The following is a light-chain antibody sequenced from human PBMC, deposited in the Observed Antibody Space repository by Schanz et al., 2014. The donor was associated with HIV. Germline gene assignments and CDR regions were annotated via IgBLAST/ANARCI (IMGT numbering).Light chain of an antibody. CDR1: SSDVGGYNY. Sequence: QSALTQPASVSGSPGQSITISCTGTSSDVGGYNYVFWYQQHPGKAPKLMIYEVSERPSGVSNRFSGSKSGNTASLTISGLQAEDEGDYYCCSCTNTNTWVFGGGTKVTVL. V-gene: IGLV2-14*01. CDR3: CSCTNTNTWV. CDR2: EVS. J-gene: IGLJ3*02.